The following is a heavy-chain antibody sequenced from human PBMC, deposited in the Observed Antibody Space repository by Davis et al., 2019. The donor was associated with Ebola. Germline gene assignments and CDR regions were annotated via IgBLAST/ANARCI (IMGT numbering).Heavy chain of an antibody. J-gene: IGHJ4*02. CDR2: ISYDGSNK. D-gene: IGHD3-16*01. V-gene: IGHV3-30*04. CDR3: AKDPDDYDYVWGSYNYFDY. CDR1: GFTFSSYA. Sequence: PGGSLRLSCAASGFTFSSYAMHWVRQAPGKGLEWVAVISYDGSNKYYADSVKGRFTISRDNSKNTLYLQMNSLRAEDTAVYYCAKDPDDYDYVWGSYNYFDYWGQGTLVTVSS.